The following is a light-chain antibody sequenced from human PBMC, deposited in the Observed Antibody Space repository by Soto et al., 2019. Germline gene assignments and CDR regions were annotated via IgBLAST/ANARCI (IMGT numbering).Light chain of an antibody. CDR2: AAS. Sequence: DIQLTQSPSFLSASVGDRVTITCRASQGISSYLAWYQQKPGKAPKLLIYAASTLQSGVPSRFSGSGSETEFTLTISILQPEDFATYYCQQLNSYPHTFGQGTKVDIK. CDR1: QGISSY. V-gene: IGKV1-9*01. CDR3: QQLNSYPHT. J-gene: IGKJ2*01.